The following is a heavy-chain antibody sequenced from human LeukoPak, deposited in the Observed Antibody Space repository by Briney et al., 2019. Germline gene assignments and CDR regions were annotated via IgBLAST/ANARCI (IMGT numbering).Heavy chain of an antibody. CDR3: ARDRTPRSFDAFDI. V-gene: IGHV1-2*02. J-gene: IGHJ3*02. CDR1: GCTFTGYY. CDR2: INPNSGGT. Sequence: GASVKVSCKASGCTFTGYYMHWVRQAPGQGLEWMGWINPNSGGTNYAQKFQGRVTMTRDTSISTAYMELSRLRSDDTAVYYCARDRTPRSFDAFDIWGQGTMVTVSS.